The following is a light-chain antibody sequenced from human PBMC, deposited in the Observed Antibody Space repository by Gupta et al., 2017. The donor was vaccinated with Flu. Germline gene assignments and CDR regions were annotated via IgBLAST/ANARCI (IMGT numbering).Light chain of an antibody. CDR3: CSYSVLSDRQL. V-gene: IGLV2-23*01. J-gene: IGLJ2*01. CDR1: SSDVGGYNL. CDR2: EDN. Sequence: QSALSQPASVSASPGQTITISCTGTSSDVGGYNLVSWYQQFPGKAPNLLIHEDNKRPSGVSDRFAGSKAGTTDSPTLSGLQSDDEAEDDCCSYSVLSDRQLFGGGTKLTGL.